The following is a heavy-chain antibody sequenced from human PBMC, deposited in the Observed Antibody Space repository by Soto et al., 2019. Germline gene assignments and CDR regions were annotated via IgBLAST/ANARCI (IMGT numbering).Heavy chain of an antibody. CDR1: GGSISGGGYY. CDR2: IYYSGST. J-gene: IGHJ5*02. V-gene: IGHV4-31*03. D-gene: IGHD3-22*01. CDR3: ARDLYYYDSSGYYWFDP. Sequence: PSGTLSLTCTVSGGSISGGGYYWSWIRQHPGKGLEWIGYIYYSGSTYYNPSLKSRVTISVDTSKNQFSLKLSSVTAADTAVYYCARDLYYYDSSGYYWFDPWGQGTLVTVSS.